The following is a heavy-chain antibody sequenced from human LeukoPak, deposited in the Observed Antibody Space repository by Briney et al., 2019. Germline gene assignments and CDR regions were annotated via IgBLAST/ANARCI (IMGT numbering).Heavy chain of an antibody. CDR2: VYYSGRT. V-gene: IGHV4-61*01. CDR1: GGSVSSVSFY. J-gene: IGHJ3*02. Sequence: PSETLSLTCTVSGGSVSSVSFYWSWIRQPPGKGLEWIGYVYYSGRTKYNPSLQSRVTISVDRSKNHFSLKLTSVTAADTAVYYCVRETATYYYDSTGYYRQTEAFDIWGQGTMVTVSS. CDR3: VRETATYYYDSTGYYRQTEAFDI. D-gene: IGHD3-22*01.